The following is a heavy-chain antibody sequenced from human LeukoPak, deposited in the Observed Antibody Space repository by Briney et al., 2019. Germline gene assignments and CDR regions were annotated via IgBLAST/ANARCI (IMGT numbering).Heavy chain of an antibody. Sequence: GGTLRLSCTASGFTFRDYGLSWVRQAPGKGLEGVSDINWNGGRTVYADSVKGRFTISRDNAKNCLYLQMNSLRVEDTALYYCAREHYTAGFDYWGRGTLVTVSS. D-gene: IGHD2-2*02. V-gene: IGHV3-20*04. J-gene: IGHJ4*02. CDR1: GFTFRDYG. CDR2: INWNGGRT. CDR3: AREHYTAGFDY.